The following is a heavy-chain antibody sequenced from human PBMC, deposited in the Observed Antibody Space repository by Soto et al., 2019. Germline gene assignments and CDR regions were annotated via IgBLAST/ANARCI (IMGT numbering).Heavy chain of an antibody. CDR2: IIPIFGTA. CDR1: GGTFSSYA. J-gene: IGHJ4*02. Sequence: QVQLVQSGAEVQKPGSSVKVSCKASGGTFSSYAISWVRQAPGQGLEWMGGIIPIFGTANYAQKFQGRVTITADESTSTAYVELSSLRSEDTAVYYCARTTYYYDSSGYYFHYFDYWGQGTLVTVSS. V-gene: IGHV1-69*01. CDR3: ARTTYYYDSSGYYFHYFDY. D-gene: IGHD3-22*01.